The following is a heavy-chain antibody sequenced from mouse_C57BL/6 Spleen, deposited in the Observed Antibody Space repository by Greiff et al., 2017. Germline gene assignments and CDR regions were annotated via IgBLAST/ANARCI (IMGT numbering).Heavy chain of an antibody. V-gene: IGHV1-55*01. Sequence: VQLQQPGAELVKPGASVKMSCKASGYTFTSYWITWVKQRPGQGLEWIGDIYPGSGSTNYNEKFKSKATLTVDKSSSTAYMQLSSLTSEDSAVYYCARGGTTADYWGQGTTLTVSS. CDR2: IYPGSGST. CDR1: GYTFTSYW. CDR3: ARGGTTADY. D-gene: IGHD1-2*01. J-gene: IGHJ2*01.